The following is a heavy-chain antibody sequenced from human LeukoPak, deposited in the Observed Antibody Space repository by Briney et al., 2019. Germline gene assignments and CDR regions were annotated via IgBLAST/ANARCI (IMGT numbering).Heavy chain of an antibody. CDR2: IYPGDSDT. J-gene: IGHJ5*02. CDR3: ARRGQGYCSGGSCANWFDP. D-gene: IGHD2-15*01. V-gene: IGHV5-51*01. Sequence: GESLKISCKGSGYSFTSYWIGWVRQMPGKGLEWMGIIYPGDSDTRYSPSFQGQVTISADKSISTAYLQWSSLKASDTAMYYCARRGQGYCSGGSCANWFDPWGQGTLVTVSS. CDR1: GYSFTSYW.